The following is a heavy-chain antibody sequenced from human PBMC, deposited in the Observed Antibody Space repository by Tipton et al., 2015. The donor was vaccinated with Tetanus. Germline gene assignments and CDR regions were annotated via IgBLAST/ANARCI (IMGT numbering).Heavy chain of an antibody. CDR2: ILYTGST. J-gene: IGHJ4*02. CDR3: ARGSRYYLDS. CDR1: GGSISSGGFY. V-gene: IGHV4-31*11. Sequence: TLSLTCAVSGGSISSGGFYWTWIRQHPGKGLEWIGYILYTGSTFTTPSLKSRVTISVDTSKNQFSLKLTSVTAADTAVFYCARGSRYYLDSWGQETLVTVSS.